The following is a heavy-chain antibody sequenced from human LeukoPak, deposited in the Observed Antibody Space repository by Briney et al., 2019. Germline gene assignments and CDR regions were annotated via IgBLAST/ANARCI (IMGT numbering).Heavy chain of an antibody. V-gene: IGHV3-48*02. CDR3: ARDHLFAFDI. D-gene: IGHD3-10*01. CDR2: ITGSSTNV. CDR1: GFTFSSYS. Sequence: GGSLRLSCAASGFTFSSYSMNWVRPAPGKGLEWVSYITGSSTNVYYADSVKGRLTISRDNAKDSLYLQMNSLRDEDTAVYYCARDHLFAFDIWGQGTMVTVSS. J-gene: IGHJ3*02.